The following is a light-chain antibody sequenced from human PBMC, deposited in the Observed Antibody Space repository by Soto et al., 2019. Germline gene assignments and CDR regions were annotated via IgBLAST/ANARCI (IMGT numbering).Light chain of an antibody. V-gene: IGKV3-11*01. J-gene: IGKJ4*01. CDR1: QSVSSY. CDR2: DAS. Sequence: EIVLTQSPATLSLSPWERATLSCRASQSVSSYLAWYQQKPGQAPRLLIYDASNRATGIPARFSGSGSGTDFTLTISRLEPEDFAVYYCQYYYESSPFGRGTKV. CDR3: QYYYESSP.